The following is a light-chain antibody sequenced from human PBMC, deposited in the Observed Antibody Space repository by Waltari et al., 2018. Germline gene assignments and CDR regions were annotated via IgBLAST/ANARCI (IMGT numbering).Light chain of an antibody. J-gene: IGKJ4*01. CDR1: QSLVRGDGNTF. V-gene: IGKV2-30*02. CDR2: KVS. Sequence: DVVMTQSPLSLPVTLGQPASISCTSSQSLVRGDGNTFLNGFQQRPGQSPRGLIYKVSNRSAGVQDRFSGSGSGTDFTLKISRVEAEDVGVYYCMQHSYWPLTFGGGTKVEIK. CDR3: MQHSYWPLT.